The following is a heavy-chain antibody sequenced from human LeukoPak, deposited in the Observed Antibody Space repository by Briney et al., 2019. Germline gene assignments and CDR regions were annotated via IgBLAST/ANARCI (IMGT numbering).Heavy chain of an antibody. CDR3: ARELSQIVWGGLDY. CDR1: GFPFSSYG. CDR2: IQNDASTE. Sequence: PGGSLRLSCAASGFPFSSYGMHWVRQAPGKGLEWVAVIQNDASTENFADSVKGRFTISRDNSKNTVFLQMNSLRVEDTAVYYCARELSQIVWGGLDYGGQGTLVSVSS. J-gene: IGHJ4*02. V-gene: IGHV3-30*03. D-gene: IGHD2-21*01.